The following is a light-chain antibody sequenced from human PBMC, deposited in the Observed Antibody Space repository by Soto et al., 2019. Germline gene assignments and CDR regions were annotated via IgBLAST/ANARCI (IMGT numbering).Light chain of an antibody. CDR3: QHRAGWPPALT. CDR2: NAS. Sequence: ETVVTQSPATMSLSPVSRATLSCRVSESVSNSLAWYQHKPGQAPRLLIYNASNRATGIPARFSGSGSGTDFTLTISSLEPEDFAVYFCQHRAGWPPALTFGGGTKVDI. V-gene: IGKV3-11*01. CDR1: ESVSNS. J-gene: IGKJ4*01.